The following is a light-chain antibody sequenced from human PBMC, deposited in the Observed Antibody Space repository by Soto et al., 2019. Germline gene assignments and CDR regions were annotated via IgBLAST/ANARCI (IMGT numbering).Light chain of an antibody. CDR3: ASSGGVNNVL. CDR2: DVA. J-gene: IGLJ2*01. V-gene: IGLV2-8*01. Sequence: QSALTQPPSASGSPGQSVTISCTGTSSDIGGYNFVSWYQQHPGKAPKLMIYDVAKRPSGVPDRFSGSKSGNTASLTVSGLQAEDEADYYCASSGGVNNVLFGGGTKLTVL. CDR1: SSDIGGYNF.